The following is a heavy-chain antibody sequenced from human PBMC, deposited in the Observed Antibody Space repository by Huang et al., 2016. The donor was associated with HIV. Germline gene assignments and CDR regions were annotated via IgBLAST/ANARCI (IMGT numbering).Heavy chain of an antibody. D-gene: IGHD3-10*01. CDR3: ARLPGSITMIRGVITDPY. CDR2: IYYSGST. CDR1: GGSIRSDNYY. J-gene: IGHJ4*02. V-gene: IGHV4-39*02. Sequence: QLQLQESGPGLVKPSETLSLTCTVSGGSIRSDNYYWGWIRQPPGKGLAWIGSIYYSGSTYHNPALKRRVTITVDTSKNHFSLRMRSVTAADTAVYYCARLPGSITMIRGVITDPYWGQGTLVTVSS.